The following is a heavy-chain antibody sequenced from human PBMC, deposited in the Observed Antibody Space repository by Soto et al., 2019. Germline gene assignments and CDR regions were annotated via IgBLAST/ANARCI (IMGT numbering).Heavy chain of an antibody. V-gene: IGHV3-30*04. J-gene: IGHJ4*02. Sequence: QVQLVESGGGVVQPGSSLRLSCVGSGFTFSSYAFHWVRQAPGKGLEWLAVVSYGTYTYYADSVKGRFTISRDNSKNTVYLQMNSLRTEDTGVYYCARVGSNSARLALFKLWGQGTLVTVST. CDR1: GFTFSSYA. CDR3: ARVGSNSARLALFKL. CDR2: VSYGTYT. D-gene: IGHD1-26*01.